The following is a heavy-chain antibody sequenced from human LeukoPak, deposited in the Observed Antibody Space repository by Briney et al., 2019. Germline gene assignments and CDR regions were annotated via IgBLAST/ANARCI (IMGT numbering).Heavy chain of an antibody. J-gene: IGHJ6*03. CDR2: INPNSGGT. D-gene: IGHD1-26*01. Sequence: ASVKVSCKASGYTFTGYYMHWVRQAPGQGLEWMGWINPNSGGTNYAQKFQGRVTMTRDTSISTAYMELSRLRSDDTAVYYCARGGVGFRGYYYMDVWGKGTTVTVSS. V-gene: IGHV1-2*02. CDR1: GYTFTGYY. CDR3: ARGGVGFRGYYYMDV.